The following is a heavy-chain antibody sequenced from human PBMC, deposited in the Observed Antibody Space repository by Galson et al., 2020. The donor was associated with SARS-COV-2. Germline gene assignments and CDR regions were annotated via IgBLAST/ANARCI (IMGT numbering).Heavy chain of an antibody. V-gene: IGHV4-59*08. CDR3: ARLGCSSTSCTSMDV. CDR1: GGSISSYY. CDR2: LYYSGST. Sequence: ETSETLSLTCTVSGGSISSYYWRWIRQPPGKGLEWIGYLYYSGSTNYNPSLKSRVTISVDTSKNQFSLKLSSVTAADTAVYYCARLGCSSTSCTSMDVWGQGTTVTVSS. J-gene: IGHJ6*02. D-gene: IGHD2-2*01.